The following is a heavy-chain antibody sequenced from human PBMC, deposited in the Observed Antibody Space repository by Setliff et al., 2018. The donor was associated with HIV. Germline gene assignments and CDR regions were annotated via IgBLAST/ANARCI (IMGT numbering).Heavy chain of an antibody. CDR2: FDPEAGEI. D-gene: IGHD3-22*01. V-gene: IGHV1-24*01. CDR1: GFTPNELS. CDR3: ARGMDYYDTSGYYQYYFDY. J-gene: IGHJ4*02. Sequence: GASVKVSCKISGFTPNELSIQWVRQAPAKGLEWMGGFDPEAGEIIYAQKFQGWITMTRDTSISTAYMELSRLRSDDTAVYYCARGMDYYDTSGYYQYYFDYWGQGTLVTVSS.